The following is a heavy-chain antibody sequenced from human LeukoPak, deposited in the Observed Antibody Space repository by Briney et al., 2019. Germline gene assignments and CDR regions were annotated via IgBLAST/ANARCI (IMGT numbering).Heavy chain of an antibody. Sequence: GALRLSCAASGFTFSSYAMHWVRQAPGKGLEYVSAISSNGGSTYYANSVKGRFTISRDGSKNTLYLQMGSLRAEDMAVYYCARDSSGWYYFDYWGQGTLVTVSS. D-gene: IGHD6-19*01. CDR1: GFTFSSYA. CDR3: ARDSSGWYYFDY. J-gene: IGHJ4*02. CDR2: ISSNGGST. V-gene: IGHV3-64*01.